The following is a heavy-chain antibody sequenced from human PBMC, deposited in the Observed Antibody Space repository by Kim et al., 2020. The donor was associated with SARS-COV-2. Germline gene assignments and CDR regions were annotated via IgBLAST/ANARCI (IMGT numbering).Heavy chain of an antibody. Sequence: SVKSRITINPDTSKTQFSLQLNSVTPEDTAVYYCARDRYYDSSDAGAFDIWGQGTMVTVSS. D-gene: IGHD3-22*01. V-gene: IGHV6-1*01. CDR3: ARDRYYDSSDAGAFDI. J-gene: IGHJ3*02.